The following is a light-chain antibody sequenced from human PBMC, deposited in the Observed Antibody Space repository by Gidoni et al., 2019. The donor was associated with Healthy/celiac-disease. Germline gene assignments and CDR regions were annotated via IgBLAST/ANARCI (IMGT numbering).Light chain of an antibody. V-gene: IGKV3-11*01. J-gene: IGKJ2*01. CDR2: DAS. CDR3: QQRSNWPPET. Sequence: EIVLTQSPATLSLSPGERATLSCRASQSVSSYLAWYQQKPGQAPRLLIYDASNSATGIPARFSGSGSGTDFTLTISSLEPEDFAVYYCQQRSNWPPETFGQXTKLEIK. CDR1: QSVSSY.